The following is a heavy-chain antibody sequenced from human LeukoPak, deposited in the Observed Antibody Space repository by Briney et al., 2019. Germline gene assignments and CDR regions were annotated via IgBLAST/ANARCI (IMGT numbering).Heavy chain of an antibody. CDR2: IYYSGST. CDR3: ARSRGYSGYDLSY. J-gene: IGHJ4*02. V-gene: IGHV4-31*03. CDR1: GGSISSGGYY. Sequence: SETLPLTCTVSGGSISSGGYYWSWLRQHPGTGLEWIGYIYYSGSTYFNPSLKSRVTMSVDTSKDQFSLQLSSVTAADTAVYYCARSRGYSGYDLSYWGQGTLVTVSP. D-gene: IGHD5-12*01.